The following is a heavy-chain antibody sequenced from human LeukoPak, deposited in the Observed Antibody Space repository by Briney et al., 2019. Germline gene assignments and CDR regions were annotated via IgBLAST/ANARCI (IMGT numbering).Heavy chain of an antibody. J-gene: IGHJ4*02. CDR2: INHSGST. D-gene: IGHD3-22*01. CDR3: ARQGRKYYYDSSGYRHPLDY. Sequence: SETLSLTCAVYGGSFSGCYWSWIRQPPGKGLEWIGEINHSGSTYYNPSLKSRVTISVDTSKNQFSLKLSSVTAADTAVYYCARQGRKYYYDSSGYRHPLDYWGQGTLVTVSS. V-gene: IGHV4-34*01. CDR1: GGSFSGCY.